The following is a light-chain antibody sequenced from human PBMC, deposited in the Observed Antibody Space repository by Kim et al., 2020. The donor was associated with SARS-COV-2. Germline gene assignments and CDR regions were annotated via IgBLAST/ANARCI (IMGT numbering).Light chain of an antibody. J-gene: IGKJ4*01. V-gene: IGKV1-27*01. CDR2: GAS. CDR3: QKYDSAPLT. CDR1: QGISNY. Sequence: DVQLTQSPSSLSASVGDRVTITCRASQGISNYLAWYQQKPGKVPKLLIYGASTLQSGVPSRFSGSESGTAFTLTISTLQPEDVATYYCQKYDSAPLTFGGGTKVELK.